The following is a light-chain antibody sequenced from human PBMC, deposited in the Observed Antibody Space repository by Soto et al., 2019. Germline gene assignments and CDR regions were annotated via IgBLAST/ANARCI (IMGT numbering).Light chain of an antibody. CDR3: NSYTSSTTYV. J-gene: IGLJ1*01. V-gene: IGLV2-11*01. CDR2: DVT. Sequence: QSALTQPRSVSGSPGQSVTISCTGTNSDVGTYNYVSWYQQHPGKAPKLIIYDVTKRPSGVPDRFSGSKSGNTASLIISGLQAEDEADYYCNSYTSSTTYVFGTGTKVTVL. CDR1: NSDVGTYNY.